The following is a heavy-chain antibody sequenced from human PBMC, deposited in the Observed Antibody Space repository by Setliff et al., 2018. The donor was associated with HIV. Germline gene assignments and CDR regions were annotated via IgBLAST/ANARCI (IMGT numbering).Heavy chain of an antibody. Sequence: ASVKVSCKASGYTFTGYYLHWVRQAPGQGLEWMGWINPNSGGTNYAQKFQGRVTITTDESTTTAYMELSSLRSEDTALYYCAGSILTGYYTFGADYWGQGTLVTVSS. D-gene: IGHD3-9*01. CDR1: GYTFTGYY. CDR2: INPNSGGT. CDR3: AGSILTGYYTFGADY. J-gene: IGHJ4*02. V-gene: IGHV1-2*02.